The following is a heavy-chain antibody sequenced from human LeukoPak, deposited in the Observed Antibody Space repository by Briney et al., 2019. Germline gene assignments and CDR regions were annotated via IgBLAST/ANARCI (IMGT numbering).Heavy chain of an antibody. Sequence: PSETVSLTRPVSVVFLSRDIYYWRWLRETPGKGVEWIGTFYCSGSNSCNPPLKSRLSISADTYNNQFSLKLTSVTAADTAVYYCARRPYYDSSGYSSLDYWGQGTLVTVSS. CDR1: VVFLSRDIYY. J-gene: IGHJ4*02. CDR3: ARRPYYDSSGYSSLDY. V-gene: IGHV4-39*01. D-gene: IGHD3-22*01. CDR2: FYCSGSN.